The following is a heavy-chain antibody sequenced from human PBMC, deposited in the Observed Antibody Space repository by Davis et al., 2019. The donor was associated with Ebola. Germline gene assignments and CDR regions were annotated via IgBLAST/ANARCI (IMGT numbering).Heavy chain of an antibody. CDR2: INHSGST. CDR3: ARHKRDIVLVVYAPQWYYYYGMDV. V-gene: IGHV4-34*01. Sequence: SETLSLTCAVYGGSFSGYYWSWIRQPPGKGLEWIGEINHSGSTNYNPSPKSRLTISLDTSKNQFSLKLTSVTAANTAVYYCARHKRDIVLVVYAPQWYYYYGMDVWGQGTTVTVSS. J-gene: IGHJ6*02. CDR1: GGSFSGYY. D-gene: IGHD2-8*02.